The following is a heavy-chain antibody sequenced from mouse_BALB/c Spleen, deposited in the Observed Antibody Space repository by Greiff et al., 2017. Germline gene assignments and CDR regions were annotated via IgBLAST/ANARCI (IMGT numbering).Heavy chain of an antibody. CDR2: IRNKANGYTT. D-gene: IGHD1-1*01. Sequence: EVQRVESGGGLVQPGGSLRLSCATSGFTFTDYYMSWVRQPPGKALEWLGFIRNKANGYTTEYSASVKGRFTISRDNSQSILYLQMNTLRAEDSATYYCARSLYYYGSSYGFAYWGQGTLVTVSA. J-gene: IGHJ3*01. V-gene: IGHV7-3*02. CDR3: ARSLYYYGSSYGFAY. CDR1: GFTFTDYY.